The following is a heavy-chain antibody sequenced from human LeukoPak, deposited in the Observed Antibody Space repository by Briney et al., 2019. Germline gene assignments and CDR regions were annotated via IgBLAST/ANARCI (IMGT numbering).Heavy chain of an antibody. D-gene: IGHD6-19*01. CDR2: IKRKTDGGTT. Sequence: PGGSLRLSCAASGFTFSNAWMSWVRQAPGKGLEWVGHIKRKTDGGTTDYAAPVKGRFTISRDDSKNTLYMQMNSLRAEDTAVYYCAKDRGSSGWKNYYYDYWGQGTLVTVSS. CDR3: AKDRGSSGWKNYYYDY. V-gene: IGHV3-15*01. J-gene: IGHJ4*02. CDR1: GFTFSNAW.